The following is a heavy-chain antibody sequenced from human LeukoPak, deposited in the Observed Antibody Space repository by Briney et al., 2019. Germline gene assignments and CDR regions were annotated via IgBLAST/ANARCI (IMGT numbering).Heavy chain of an antibody. V-gene: IGHV3-23*01. Sequence: GGSLRLSCAASGFTFSSYAMSWVRQAPGKGLEWVSAISGSGGSTYYADSVKGRFTISRDNSKNTLYLQMNSLRAEDTAVYYCAKVIGWGDIVVVPAADTYYYGMDVWGQGTTVTVSS. CDR1: GFTFSSYA. D-gene: IGHD2-2*01. J-gene: IGHJ6*02. CDR3: AKVIGWGDIVVVPAADTYYYGMDV. CDR2: ISGSGGST.